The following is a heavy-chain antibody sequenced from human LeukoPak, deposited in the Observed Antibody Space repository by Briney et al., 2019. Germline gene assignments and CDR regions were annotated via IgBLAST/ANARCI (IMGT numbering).Heavy chain of an antibody. D-gene: IGHD6-13*01. CDR2: INTDGSST. CDR3: ARGLLMGQQARRFDP. CDR1: GFTFSSYW. Sequence: PGGSLRLSCAASGFTFSSYWMHWVRQAPGKGLVWVSRINTDGSSTSYADSVKGRFTISRDNAKNTLYMQMNSLRAEDTAVYYCARGLLMGQQARRFDPWGQGTLVTVSS. V-gene: IGHV3-74*01. J-gene: IGHJ5*02.